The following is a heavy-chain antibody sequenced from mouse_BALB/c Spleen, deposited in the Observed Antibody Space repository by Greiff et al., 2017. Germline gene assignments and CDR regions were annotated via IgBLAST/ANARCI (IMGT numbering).Heavy chain of an antibody. D-gene: IGHD1-1*01. CDR2: ISSGGST. V-gene: IGHV5-6-5*01. CDR3: AIGDYYYGEGFDY. J-gene: IGHJ2*01. Sequence: EVQRVESGGGLVKPGGSLKLSCAASGFTFSSYAMSWVRQTPEKRLEWVASISSGGSTYYPDSVKGRFTISRDNARNILYLQMSSLRSEDTAMYYCAIGDYYYGEGFDYWGQGTTLTVSS. CDR1: GFTFSSYA.